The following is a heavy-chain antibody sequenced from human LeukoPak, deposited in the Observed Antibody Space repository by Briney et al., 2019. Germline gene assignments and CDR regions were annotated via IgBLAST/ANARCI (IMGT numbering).Heavy chain of an antibody. J-gene: IGHJ4*02. D-gene: IGHD4-17*01. CDR1: GVSISAYY. V-gene: IGHV4-4*07. Sequence: SETLSLTCSVSGVSISAYYWSWIRQPAGKGLEWIGRIYPGESIYASENTNYNPSLKSRVSMSGDTSKNQVSLKLRSVAAADTAVYYCARDPTTVTTIFDSWGQGTLVTVSS. CDR3: ARDPTTVTTIFDS. CDR2: IYPGESIYASENT.